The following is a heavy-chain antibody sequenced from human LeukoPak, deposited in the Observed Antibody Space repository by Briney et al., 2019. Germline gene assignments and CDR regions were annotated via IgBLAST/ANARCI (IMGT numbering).Heavy chain of an antibody. V-gene: IGHV3-66*01. CDR2: IYSGGST. CDR1: GFTVSGNY. J-gene: IGHJ4*02. Sequence: GGSLRLSCAASGFTVSGNYMTWVRQAPGKGLEWVSVIYSGGSTYYADSVKGGFTISRDNSKNTLYLQMDSLKAEDSAVYYCARGRLSAYTFDYWGQGTLVTVSS. D-gene: IGHD3-16*01. CDR3: ARGRLSAYTFDY.